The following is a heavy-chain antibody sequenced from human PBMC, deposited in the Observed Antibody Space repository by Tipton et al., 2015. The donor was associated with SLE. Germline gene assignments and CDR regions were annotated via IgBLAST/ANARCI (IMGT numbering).Heavy chain of an antibody. CDR3: ASSKAVVTAFDI. V-gene: IGHV4-61*08. J-gene: IGHJ3*02. Sequence: TLSLTCTVSGGSISSGDYYWSWIRQPPGKGLEWIGYIYYSGSTNYNPSLKSRVTISVDTSKNQFSLKLSSVTAADTAVYYCASSKAVVTAFDIWGQGTMVTVSS. D-gene: IGHD6-19*01. CDR2: IYYSGST. CDR1: GGSISSGDYY.